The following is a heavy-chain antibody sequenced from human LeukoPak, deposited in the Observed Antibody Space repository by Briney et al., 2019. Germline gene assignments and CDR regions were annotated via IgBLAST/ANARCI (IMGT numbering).Heavy chain of an antibody. V-gene: IGHV3-23*01. D-gene: IGHD6-6*01. J-gene: IGHJ4*02. CDR3: AKDEWSIVALTFDY. CDR2: ISGSGGST. CDR1: GFTFSSYA. Sequence: PGASLRLSCAASGFTFSSYAMSWVRQAPGKGLEWVSAISGSGGSTYYADSVKGRFTISRDNSKNTLYLQMNSLRAEDTAVYYCAKDEWSIVALTFDYWGQGTLVTVSS.